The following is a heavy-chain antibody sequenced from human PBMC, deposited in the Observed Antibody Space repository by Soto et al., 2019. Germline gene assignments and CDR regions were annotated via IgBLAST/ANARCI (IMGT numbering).Heavy chain of an antibody. V-gene: IGHV3-23*01. J-gene: IGHJ4*02. CDR1: GFTFSSYA. Sequence: SLRLSCAVSGFTFSSYAMSWVRQAPGKGLEWVSAISGSGGSTYYADPVKGRFTISRDNSKNTLYLQVNSLRPEDTAVYYCAKGIPVPYWGQGTLVTVSS. CDR2: ISGSGGST. CDR3: AKGIPVPY. D-gene: IGHD6-13*01.